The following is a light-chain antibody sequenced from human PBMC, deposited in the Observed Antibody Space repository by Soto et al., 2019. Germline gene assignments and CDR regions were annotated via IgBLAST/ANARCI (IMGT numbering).Light chain of an antibody. CDR3: KSRTTRNTLV. CDR1: SSDVGGYNY. V-gene: IGLV2-14*01. Sequence: QSALTQPASVSGSPGQSITISCTGTSSDVGGYNYVSWYQQHPGKAPKLIIYEVTHRPSGVSSRFYGSRSGNTASLTISGLQAEDGADYYCKSRTTRNTLVFGGGTKATVL. J-gene: IGLJ3*02. CDR2: EVT.